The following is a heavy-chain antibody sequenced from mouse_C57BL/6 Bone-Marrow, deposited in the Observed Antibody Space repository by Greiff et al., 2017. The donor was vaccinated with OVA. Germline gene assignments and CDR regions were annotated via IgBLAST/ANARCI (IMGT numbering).Heavy chain of an antibody. V-gene: IGHV1-69*01. J-gene: IGHJ1*03. CDR2: IDPSDSYT. D-gene: IGHD2-3*01. CDR3: ARWDYDDWYGDV. Sequence: VKLQQPGAELVMPGASVKLSCKASGYTFTSYWMHWVKQRPGQGLEWIGEIDPSDSYTNYNQKFKGKSTLTVDKSSSTAYMQLSSLTSEDSAVYYCARWDYDDWYGDVWGTGTTVTVSS. CDR1: GYTFTSYW.